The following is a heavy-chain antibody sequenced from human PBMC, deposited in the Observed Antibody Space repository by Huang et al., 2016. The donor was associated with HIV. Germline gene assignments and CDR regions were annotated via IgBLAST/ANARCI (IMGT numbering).Heavy chain of an antibody. D-gene: IGHD2-15*01. Sequence: QVQLVQSGAEVKKPGASVKVYCKASGYTLSNYDINGVRQAPGQGLEWMGWMNPNSGNTGYALKFQGRVTMTRSTSISTAYMELSRLRFEDTAVYYCATLPPVNYGRSGGRVRDYWGQGSLVTVSS. CDR3: ATLPPVNYGRSGGRVRDY. J-gene: IGHJ4*02. CDR2: MNPNSGNT. V-gene: IGHV1-8*01. CDR1: GYTLSNYD.